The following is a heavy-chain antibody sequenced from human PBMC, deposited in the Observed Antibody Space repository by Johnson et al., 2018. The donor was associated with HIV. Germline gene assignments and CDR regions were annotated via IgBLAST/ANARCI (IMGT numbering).Heavy chain of an antibody. CDR1: EFTFSSYA. Sequence: QVQLVESGGGVVQPGRSLRLSCAASEFTFSSYAIHWVRQAPGKGLEWVAVISFAGVKKYYAASVKGRFTISRDNSKGTLYLQMNSLRAEDTAVYYCAKDRDYGDFLDAFDIWGQGTMVTVSS. V-gene: IGHV3-30*04. D-gene: IGHD4-17*01. CDR2: ISFAGVKK. CDR3: AKDRDYGDFLDAFDI. J-gene: IGHJ3*02.